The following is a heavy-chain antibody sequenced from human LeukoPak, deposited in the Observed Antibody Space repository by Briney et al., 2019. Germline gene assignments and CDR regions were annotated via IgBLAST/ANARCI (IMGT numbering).Heavy chain of an antibody. V-gene: IGHV3-33*01. J-gene: IGHJ4*02. D-gene: IGHD6-6*01. CDR3: ARDIASRRLDY. CDR2: IWYDGSDK. Sequence: GESLKISCAASGFTFRNHGMHWVRQAPGKGLEWVAVIWYDGSDKYYGDSVKGRFTISRDNSKNTLFLQMNSLTAEDTALYYCARDIASRRLDYWGQGTLVSVSS. CDR1: GFTFRNHG.